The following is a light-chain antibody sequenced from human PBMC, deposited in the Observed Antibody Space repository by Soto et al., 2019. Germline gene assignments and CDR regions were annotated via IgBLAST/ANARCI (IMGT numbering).Light chain of an antibody. CDR3: SSYTSSSTLYV. V-gene: IGLV2-14*01. J-gene: IGLJ1*01. CDR1: RSDVGGYNY. Sequence: QSALTQPASVSGSPGQSITISCTGTRSDVGGYNYVSWYQQHLGKAPKLMIYEVSNRPSGVSNRFSGSKSGNTASLTISGLQAEDEADYYCSSYTSSSTLYVFGTGTKVTVL. CDR2: EVS.